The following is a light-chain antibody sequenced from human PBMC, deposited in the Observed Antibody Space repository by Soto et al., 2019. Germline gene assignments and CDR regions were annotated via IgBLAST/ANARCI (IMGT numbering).Light chain of an antibody. V-gene: IGKV1-5*03. J-gene: IGKJ1*01. CDR3: QQYNTYSGT. CDR1: QSINSW. CDR2: KAS. Sequence: DIPMTQSPSTLSASVGDRVTITCRASQSINSWLAWYQQKPGKAPKLLIYKASSLESGVPSRFSGTGSGTESTLTISSLQSDDFGTYYCQQYNTYSGTLGQGTKVEIK.